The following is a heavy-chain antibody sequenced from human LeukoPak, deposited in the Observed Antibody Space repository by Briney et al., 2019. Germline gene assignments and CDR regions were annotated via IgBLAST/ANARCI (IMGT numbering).Heavy chain of an antibody. J-gene: IGHJ4*02. V-gene: IGHV4-59*02. CDR2: TYYSGST. Sequence: GSLRLSRAASGFTVSSNYMSWVRHPPGKGLEWIGYTYYSGSTNYNPSLKSRVTISVDTSKNQFSSKLSSVTAADSAVYYCARDQGGNYYDSSGYFDYWGQGTLVTVSS. CDR1: GFTVSSNY. D-gene: IGHD3-22*01. CDR3: ARDQGGNYYDSSGYFDY.